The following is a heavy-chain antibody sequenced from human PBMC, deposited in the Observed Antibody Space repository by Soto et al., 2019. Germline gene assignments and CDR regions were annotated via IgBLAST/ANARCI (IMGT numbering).Heavy chain of an antibody. J-gene: IGHJ4*02. Sequence: GGSLRLSCAASGFGFSSFAMSWVRQTPGQGLEWVSALSASGTTYYADSVRGRFIISRDNSKNTLFLQLNALRADDTAVYFCASVNSGWFFWGQGTLVTVS. CDR1: GFGFSSFA. V-gene: IGHV3-23*01. CDR3: ASVNSGWFF. CDR2: LSASGTT. D-gene: IGHD6-19*01.